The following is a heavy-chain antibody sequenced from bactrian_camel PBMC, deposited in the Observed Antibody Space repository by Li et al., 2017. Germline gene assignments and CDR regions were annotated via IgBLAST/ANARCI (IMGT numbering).Heavy chain of an antibody. CDR2: ISSDGST. CDR1: GFTFDDSD. V-gene: IGHV3S55*01. J-gene: IGHJ4*01. D-gene: IGHD5*01. CDR3: ARGWEKNFGI. Sequence: QLVESGGGSVQAGGSLRLSCTASGFTFDDSDMGWYRQAPGNECELVSTISSDGSTYYADSVKGRFAISRDNANNTLYLQLNDLKSDDTAMYFCARGWEKNFGIRGQGTQVTVS.